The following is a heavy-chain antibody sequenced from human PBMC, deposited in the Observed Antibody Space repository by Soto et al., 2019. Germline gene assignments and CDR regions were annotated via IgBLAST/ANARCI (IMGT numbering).Heavy chain of an antibody. V-gene: IGHV3-66*01. J-gene: IGHJ4*02. D-gene: IGHD3-10*01. CDR1: GFTVSSNY. Sequence: GGSLRLSCAASGFTVSSNYMSWVRQAPGKGLEWVSVIYSGGSTYYADSVKGRFTISRNNSKNTLYLQINNLRAEDMAVYYSASANLLWFGELLYSREAYYFDYWGQGTLVTVSS. CDR2: IYSGGST. CDR3: ASANLLWFGELLYSREAYYFDY.